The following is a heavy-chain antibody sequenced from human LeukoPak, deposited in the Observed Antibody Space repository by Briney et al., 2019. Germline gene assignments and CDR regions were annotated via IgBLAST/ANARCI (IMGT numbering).Heavy chain of an antibody. Sequence: PSETLSLTCTVSGGSISSYYWSWIRQPAGKGLEWIGRIYTSGSTNYNPSLKSRVTMSVDTSKNQFSLKLSSVTAADTAVYYCAREWYCSSTSCYRTFDYWGQGTLVTVSS. D-gene: IGHD2-2*01. CDR2: IYTSGST. V-gene: IGHV4-4*07. J-gene: IGHJ4*02. CDR3: AREWYCSSTSCYRTFDY. CDR1: GGSISSYY.